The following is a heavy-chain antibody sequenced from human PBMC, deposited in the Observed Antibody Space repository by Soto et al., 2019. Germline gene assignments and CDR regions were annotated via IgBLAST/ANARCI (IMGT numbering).Heavy chain of an antibody. Sequence: GGSLRLSCAASGFTFDDYAMHWVRQAPGKGLEWVSGISWNSGSIGYADSVKGRFTISRDNSKNTLFLQMNSLRAEDTAVYYCAKSLSTATSFDYWGQGTPVTVSS. J-gene: IGHJ4*02. V-gene: IGHV3-9*01. CDR2: ISWNSGSI. CDR1: GFTFDDYA. CDR3: AKSLSTATSFDY.